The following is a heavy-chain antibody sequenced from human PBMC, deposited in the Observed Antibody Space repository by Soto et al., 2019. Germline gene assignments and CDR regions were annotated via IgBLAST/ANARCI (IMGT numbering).Heavy chain of an antibody. D-gene: IGHD3-22*01. V-gene: IGHV4-30-4*01. J-gene: IGHJ4*02. Sequence: SETLSLTCTVSGGSISSGDCYWSWIRQPPGKGLEWIGYIYYSGSTYYNPSLKSRVTISVDTSKNQFSLKLSSVTAADTAVYYCAREGGYDSSGYTDYWGQGTLVTVSS. CDR3: AREGGYDSSGYTDY. CDR2: IYYSGST. CDR1: GGSISSGDCY.